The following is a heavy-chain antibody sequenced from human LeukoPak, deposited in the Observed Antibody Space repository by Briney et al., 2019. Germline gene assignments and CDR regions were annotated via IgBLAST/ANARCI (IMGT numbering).Heavy chain of an antibody. CDR3: ARGVVVAATLVDY. CDR2: ISSSSSTI. J-gene: IGHJ4*02. V-gene: IGHV3-48*04. Sequence: GGSLRLSCAASGFTFSSYSMNWVRQAPGKGLEWVSYISSSSSTIYYADSVKGRFTISRDNAKNSLYLQMNSLRAEDTAVYYCARGVVVAATLVDYWGQGTLVTVSS. D-gene: IGHD2-15*01. CDR1: GFTFSSYS.